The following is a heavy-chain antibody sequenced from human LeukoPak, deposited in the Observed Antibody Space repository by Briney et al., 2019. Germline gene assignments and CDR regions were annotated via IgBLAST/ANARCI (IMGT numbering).Heavy chain of an antibody. J-gene: IGHJ6*03. Sequence: SETLSLTCAVSGASISSHYWSWIRQPPGKGLEWIGYTSGSISDNPSLKSRVAVSVDPSQNQVSLSLTSVTAADTAVYYCARVLAIFGLDATDFYMDVWGKGTTVTVSS. V-gene: IGHV4-59*11. CDR2: TSGSI. CDR3: ARVLAIFGLDATDFYMDV. CDR1: GASISSHY. D-gene: IGHD3/OR15-3a*01.